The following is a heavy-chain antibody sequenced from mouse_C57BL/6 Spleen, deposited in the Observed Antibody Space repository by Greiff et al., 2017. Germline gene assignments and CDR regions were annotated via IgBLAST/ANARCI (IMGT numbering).Heavy chain of an antibody. V-gene: IGHV3-6*01. CDR2: ISYDGSN. CDR3: ARVSTVRYFDV. CDR1: GYSITSGYY. J-gene: IGHJ1*03. Sequence: EVQLQESGPGLVKPSQSLSLTCSVTGYSITSGYYWNWIRQFPGNKLEWMGYISYDGSNNYNPSLKNQISITRDTSKNQFFLKLNSVTTEDTATYYCARVSTVRYFDVWGTGTTVTVSS. D-gene: IGHD1-1*01.